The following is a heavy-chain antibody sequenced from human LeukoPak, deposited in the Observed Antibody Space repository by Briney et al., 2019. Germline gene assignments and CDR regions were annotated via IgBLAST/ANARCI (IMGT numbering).Heavy chain of an antibody. J-gene: IGHJ4*02. D-gene: IGHD2-2*01. Sequence: ESGGSLRLSCAASGFTFSSFWMSWVRQAPGKGLEWVAVISYDGSNKYYADSVKGRFTISRDNSKNTLYLQMNSLRAEDTAVYYCAREGSVPGHLTYYFDYWGQGTLVTVSS. CDR2: ISYDGSNK. V-gene: IGHV3-30-3*01. CDR3: AREGSVPGHLTYYFDY. CDR1: GFTFSSFW.